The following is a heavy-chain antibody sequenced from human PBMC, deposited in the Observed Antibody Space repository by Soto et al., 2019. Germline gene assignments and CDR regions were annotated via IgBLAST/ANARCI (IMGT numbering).Heavy chain of an antibody. D-gene: IGHD3-3*01. CDR2: IDPSDSYT. Sequence: PGESLKISCKGSGYSFTSYWISWVRQMPGKGLEWMGRIDPSDSYTNYSPSFQGHVTISADKSISTAYLQWSSLKASDTAMYYCARRAGLTIFGVVITGMDVWGQGTTVTV. J-gene: IGHJ6*02. CDR3: ARRAGLTIFGVVITGMDV. V-gene: IGHV5-10-1*01. CDR1: GYSFTSYW.